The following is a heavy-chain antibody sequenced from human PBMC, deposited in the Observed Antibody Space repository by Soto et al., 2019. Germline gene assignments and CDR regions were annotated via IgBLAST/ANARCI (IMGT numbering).Heavy chain of an antibody. V-gene: IGHV5-10-1*03. D-gene: IGHD2-15*01. CDR3: ATGRWNLHFHY. Sequence: DVQLVQSGAEVKKPGESLTISCKGSGYIFTNQWITWVRQMPGKGLEWMGRIDPSDSYTNYSPSFQGHVTISVDKSISTAYLQWTSLKASDTAIYYCATGRWNLHFHYWGHGSLVTVSS. CDR1: GYIFTNQW. CDR2: IDPSDSYT. J-gene: IGHJ1*01.